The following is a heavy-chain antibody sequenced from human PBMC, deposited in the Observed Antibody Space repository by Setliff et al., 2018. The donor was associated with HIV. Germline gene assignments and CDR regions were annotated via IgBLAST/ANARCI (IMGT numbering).Heavy chain of an antibody. CDR2: TYSGGGT. J-gene: IGHJ6*03. V-gene: IGHV4-61*09. D-gene: IGHD2-15*01. Sequence: PSETLSLTCTVSGGSISSGSYYWSWIRQSAGKGLEWIGHTYSGGGTNYNPSLKSRFIISADMSKNQFSLKVNSVIAADTAVYYCARGGGSRAATSSYYYYMDVWGKGTTVTVSS. CDR1: GGSISSGSYY. CDR3: ARGGGSRAATSSYYYYMDV.